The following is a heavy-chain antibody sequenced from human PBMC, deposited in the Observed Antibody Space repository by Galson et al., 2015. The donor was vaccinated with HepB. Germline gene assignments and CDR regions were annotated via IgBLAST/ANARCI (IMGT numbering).Heavy chain of an antibody. CDR3: ARGCGGDCSWGDGAFDI. D-gene: IGHD2-21*01. J-gene: IGHJ3*02. CDR1: GGTFSSYA. Sequence: SVKVSCKASGGTFSSYAISWVRQAPGQGLEWMGGIIPIFGTANYAQKFQGRVTITADESTSTAYMELSSLRSEDTAVYYCARGCGGDCSWGDGAFDIWGQGTMVTVSS. CDR2: IIPIFGTA. V-gene: IGHV1-69*13.